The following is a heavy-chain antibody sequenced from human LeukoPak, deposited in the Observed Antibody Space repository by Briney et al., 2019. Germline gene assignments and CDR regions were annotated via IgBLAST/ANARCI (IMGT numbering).Heavy chain of an antibody. CDR1: GYTFTGYY. J-gene: IGHJ4*02. Sequence: ASVKVSCKASGYTFTGYYMHWVRQAPGQGLEWMGWINPNSGGTNYAQKFQGRVTMTRDTSISTAYMELSRLRSDDTAVYYCARDRPQSEQWLGTCFDYWGQGTLVTVSS. CDR3: ARDRPQSEQWLGTCFDY. D-gene: IGHD6-19*01. V-gene: IGHV1-2*02. CDR2: INPNSGGT.